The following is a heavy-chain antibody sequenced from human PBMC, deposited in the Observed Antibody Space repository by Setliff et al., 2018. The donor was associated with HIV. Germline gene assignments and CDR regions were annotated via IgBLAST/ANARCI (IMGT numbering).Heavy chain of an antibody. CDR3: ARQVPNWKGGTEDSLDY. D-gene: IGHD1-1*01. V-gene: IGHV5-51*01. CDR2: IYPGDSDT. CDR1: EYTFTSYW. Sequence: GESLKISCKGSEYTFTSYWIAWVRQMPGKGLEWMGIIYPGDSDTRYSPSFEGQVTISADKSISTAYLQWSSLKTSDSAIYFCARQVPNWKGGTEDSLDYWGQGTLVTVSS. J-gene: IGHJ4*02.